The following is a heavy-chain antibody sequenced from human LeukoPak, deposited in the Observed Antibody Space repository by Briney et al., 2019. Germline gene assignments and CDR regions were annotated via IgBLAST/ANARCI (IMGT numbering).Heavy chain of an antibody. Sequence: SETLSLTCAVYGGSFSGNYWSWIRQPPGKGLEWIGEINHSGSTNYNPSLKSRVTISVDTSKNQFSLKLSSVTAADTAVYYCARFYPYYYDSSDYWGQGTLVTVSS. V-gene: IGHV4-34*01. CDR2: INHSGST. D-gene: IGHD3-22*01. CDR3: ARFYPYYYDSSDY. J-gene: IGHJ4*02. CDR1: GGSFSGNY.